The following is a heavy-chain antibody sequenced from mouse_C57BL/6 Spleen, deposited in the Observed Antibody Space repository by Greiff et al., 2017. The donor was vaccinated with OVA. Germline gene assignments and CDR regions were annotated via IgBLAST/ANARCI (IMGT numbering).Heavy chain of an antibody. CDR2: ISSGSSTI. J-gene: IGHJ4*01. CDR1: GFTFSDYG. D-gene: IGHD2-3*01. Sequence: EVQLVESGGGLVKPGGSLKLSCAASGFTFSDYGMHWVRQAPEKGLEWVAYISSGSSTIYYADTVKGRFTISRDNAKNTLFLQMTSLRSEDTAMYYCARLYDGYPYYAMDYWGQGTSVTVSS. V-gene: IGHV5-17*01. CDR3: ARLYDGYPYYAMDY.